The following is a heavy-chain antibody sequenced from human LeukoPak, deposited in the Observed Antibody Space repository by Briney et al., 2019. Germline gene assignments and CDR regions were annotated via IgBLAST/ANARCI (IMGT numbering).Heavy chain of an antibody. CDR2: IYTSGST. D-gene: IGHD6-19*01. CDR3: ASRYSSGWHNYYYYYMDV. CDR1: GGSISSGSYY. V-gene: IGHV4-61*02. J-gene: IGHJ6*03. Sequence: SETLSLTCTVSGGSISSGSYYWSWIRQPAGKGLEWIGRIYTSGSTNYNPSLKRRVTISVDTSKNQFSLKLSSVTAADTAVYYCASRYSSGWHNYYYYYMDVWGKGTTVTVSS.